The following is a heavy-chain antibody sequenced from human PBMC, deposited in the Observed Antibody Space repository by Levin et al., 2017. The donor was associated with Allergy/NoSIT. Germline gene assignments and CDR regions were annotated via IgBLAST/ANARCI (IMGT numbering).Heavy chain of an antibody. CDR2: INPSGGST. V-gene: IGHV1-46*03. CDR1: GYTFTSYY. CDR3: ASEGVVRGVGSSHGAFDI. D-gene: IGHD3-10*01. J-gene: IGHJ3*02. Sequence: ASVKVSCKASGYTFTSYYMHWVRQAPGQGLEWMGIINPSGGSTSYAQKFQGRVTMTRDTSTSTVYMELSSLRSEDTAVYYCASEGVVRGVGSSHGAFDIWGQGTMVTVSS.